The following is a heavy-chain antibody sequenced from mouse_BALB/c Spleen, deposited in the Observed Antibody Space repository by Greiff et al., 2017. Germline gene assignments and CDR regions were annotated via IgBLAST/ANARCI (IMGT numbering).Heavy chain of an antibody. CDR2: IWGDGST. J-gene: IGHJ3*01. CDR3: AKYDYDGRRGFAY. V-gene: IGHV2-6-7*01. CDR1: GFSLTGYG. D-gene: IGHD2-4*01. Sequence: QVQLKESGPGLVAPSQSLSITCTVSGFSLTGYGVNWVRQPPGKGLEWLGMIWGDGSTDYNSALKSRLSISKDNSKSQVFLKMNSLQTDDTARYYCAKYDYDGRRGFAYWGQGTLVTVSA.